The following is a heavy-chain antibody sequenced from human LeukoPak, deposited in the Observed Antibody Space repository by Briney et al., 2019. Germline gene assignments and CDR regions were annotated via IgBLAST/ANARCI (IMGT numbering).Heavy chain of an antibody. Sequence: GGSLRLSCAVSGFTFRNAGMHWVRQAPGKGLEWVAVIWYDGSNKYYADSVKGRFTISRDNSKNTLYLQMNSLRAEDTAVYYCARVFSVAGYNWFDPWGQGTLVTVSS. CDR2: IWYDGSNK. D-gene: IGHD6-19*01. J-gene: IGHJ5*02. CDR1: GFTFRNAG. V-gene: IGHV3-33*01. CDR3: ARVFSVAGYNWFDP.